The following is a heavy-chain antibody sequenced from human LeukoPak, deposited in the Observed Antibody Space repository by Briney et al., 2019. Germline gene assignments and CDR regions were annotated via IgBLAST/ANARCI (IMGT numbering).Heavy chain of an antibody. J-gene: IGHJ3*02. D-gene: IGHD4-23*01. CDR2: ISWNSGSI. CDR1: GFTFDDYA. V-gene: IGHV3-9*01. CDR3: AKVFYGGNSDAFDI. Sequence: GGSLRLSCAASGFTFDDYAMHWVRQAPGKGLEWVSGISWNSGSIGYADSVKGRFTISRDNAKNSLYLQMNSLRAEDTALYYCAKVFYGGNSDAFDIWGQGTMVTVSS.